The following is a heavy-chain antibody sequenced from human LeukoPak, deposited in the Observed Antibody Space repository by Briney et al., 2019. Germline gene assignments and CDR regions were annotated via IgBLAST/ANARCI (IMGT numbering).Heavy chain of an antibody. D-gene: IGHD1-14*01. CDR1: GDSVSSKNGA. J-gene: IGHJ4*02. CDR3: ARDFGTTGVHTFDY. Sequence: SQTLSLTCVVSGDSVSSKNGAWDWIRQSPSRGLGWLGRTYYRPKWYNDYAESMEGRMTISQDTSKNQYSLHLNSVTPDDTAVYSCARDFGTTGVHTFDYWGQGTLVTVSS. V-gene: IGHV6-1*01. CDR2: TYYRPKWYN.